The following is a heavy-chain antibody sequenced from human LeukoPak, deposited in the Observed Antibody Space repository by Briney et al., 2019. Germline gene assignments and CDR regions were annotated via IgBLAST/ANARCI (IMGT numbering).Heavy chain of an antibody. CDR1: GFTFSSYA. Sequence: PGGSLRLSCAASGFTFSSYAMSWVRQPPGKGLEWIGEINHSGSTNYNPSLKSRVTISVDTSKNQFSLKLSSVTAADTAVYYCARLAGGYCSSTSCYEDAPNWFDPWGQGTLVTVSS. CDR2: INHSGST. V-gene: IGHV4-34*01. J-gene: IGHJ5*02. D-gene: IGHD2-2*03. CDR3: ARLAGGYCSSTSCYEDAPNWFDP.